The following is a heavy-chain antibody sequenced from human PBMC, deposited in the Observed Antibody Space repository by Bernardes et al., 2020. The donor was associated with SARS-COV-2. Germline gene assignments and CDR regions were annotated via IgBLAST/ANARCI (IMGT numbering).Heavy chain of an antibody. V-gene: IGHV3-74*01. CDR2: INPDGSSI. D-gene: IGHD1-7*01. CDR3: ARAGNYRFDY. CDR1: GFTFSSYW. Sequence: GGSLRLSCAVSGFTFSSYWVHWVRQAPGKGLEWVSRINPDGSSISYADSVKGRFTISRDNAKNTLYLQMNILRVEDTALYSCARAGNYRFDYWGQGTLVTVSS. J-gene: IGHJ4*02.